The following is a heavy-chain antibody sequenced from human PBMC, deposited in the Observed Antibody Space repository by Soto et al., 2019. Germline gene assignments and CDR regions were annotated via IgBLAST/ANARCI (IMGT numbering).Heavy chain of an antibody. CDR3: ARDDDFPDNGLDY. V-gene: IGHV3-33*01. CDR2: ILADGSRQ. D-gene: IGHD1-1*01. J-gene: IGHJ4*02. Sequence: QVQLVESGGGVVQPGRSLRLSCAVSGFTFSKHGMHWVRQAPGKGLEWVAVILADGSRQHYGDSVKGRFTISRDNAKNTLFLQMESLRAEDTVVYYCARDDDFPDNGLDYWGQGILVTVSS. CDR1: GFTFSKHG.